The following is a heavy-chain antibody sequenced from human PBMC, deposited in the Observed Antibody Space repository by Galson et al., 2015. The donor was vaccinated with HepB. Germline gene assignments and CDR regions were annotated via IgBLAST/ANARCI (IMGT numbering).Heavy chain of an antibody. CDR2: IRSKAYGRTT. Sequence: SLRLSCAASGFTFGDYAMSWFRQAPGKGLEWVGFIRSKAYGRTTEYAASVKGRFTISRDDSKSIAYLQMNSLKTEDTAVYYCTRDRSPKGDSNYEYYYYYGMDVWGQGTTVTVSS. CDR3: TRDRSPKGDSNYEYYYYYGMDV. V-gene: IGHV3-49*03. J-gene: IGHJ6*02. CDR1: GFTFGDYA. D-gene: IGHD4-11*01.